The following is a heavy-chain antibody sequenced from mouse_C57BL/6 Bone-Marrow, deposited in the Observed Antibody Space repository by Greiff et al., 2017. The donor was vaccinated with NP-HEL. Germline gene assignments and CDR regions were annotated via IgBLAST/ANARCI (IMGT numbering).Heavy chain of an antibody. J-gene: IGHJ4*01. CDR2: ISGGGGNT. D-gene: IGHD2-1*01. Sequence: EVKLVESGGGLVKPGGSLKLSCAASGFTFSSYTMSWVRQTPEKRLEWVATISGGGGNTYYPGSVKGRFTISRDNAKNTLYLQMSSLRSEDTALYYCARHYGNYFYYAMDYWGQGTSVTVSS. CDR3: ARHYGNYFYYAMDY. CDR1: GFTFSSYT. V-gene: IGHV5-9*01.